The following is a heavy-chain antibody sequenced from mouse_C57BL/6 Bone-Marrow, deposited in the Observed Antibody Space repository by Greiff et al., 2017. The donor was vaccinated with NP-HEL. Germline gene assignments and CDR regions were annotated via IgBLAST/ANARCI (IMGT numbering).Heavy chain of an antibody. CDR3: AKGPDYGSSPYWYFDV. V-gene: IGHV5-17*01. CDR2: ISSGSSTI. J-gene: IGHJ1*03. CDR1: GFTFSDYG. D-gene: IGHD1-1*01. Sequence: EVQVVESGGGLVKPGGSLKLSCAASGFTFSDYGMHWVRQAPEKGLEWVAYISSGSSTIYYADTVKGRFTISRDNAKNTLFLQMTSLRSEDTAMYYCAKGPDYGSSPYWYFDVWGTGTTVTVSS.